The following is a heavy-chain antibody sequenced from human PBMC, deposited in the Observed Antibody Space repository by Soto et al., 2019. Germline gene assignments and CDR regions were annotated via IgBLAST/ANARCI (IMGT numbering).Heavy chain of an antibody. Sequence: QLQLQESGPGLVKPSETLSLTCTVSGGSISSSSYYWGWIRQPPGKGLEWIGSIYYSGSTYYNPSLKSRVTISVDTSKNQFSLKLSSVTVADTAVYYCARLRTGTTKTYYFDYWGQGTLVTVSS. D-gene: IGHD1-7*01. CDR2: IYYSGST. V-gene: IGHV4-39*01. CDR1: GGSISSSSYY. CDR3: ARLRTGTTKTYYFDY. J-gene: IGHJ4*02.